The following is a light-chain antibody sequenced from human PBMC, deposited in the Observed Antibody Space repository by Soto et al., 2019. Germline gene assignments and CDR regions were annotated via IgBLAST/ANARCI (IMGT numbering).Light chain of an antibody. CDR1: SSDVGGFNS. CDR3: SSYTTSSSYV. CDR2: DVS. V-gene: IGLV2-14*01. Sequence: QSVLTQPASVSGSPGQSIAISCTGTSSDVGGFNSVSWYQQYPGKAPKLMIHDVSNRPSGVSNRFSGSKSDNTASLTISGLQAEDEADYYCSSYTTSSSYVFGSGTQLTVL. J-gene: IGLJ7*01.